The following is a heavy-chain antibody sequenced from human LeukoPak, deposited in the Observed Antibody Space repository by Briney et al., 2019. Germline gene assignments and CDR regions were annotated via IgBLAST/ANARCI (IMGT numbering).Heavy chain of an antibody. CDR1: GFTFSSHD. J-gene: IGHJ6*03. D-gene: IGHD1-26*01. CDR3: AKEGVGATWWDYYYYNMDV. CDR2: IRYDGSNK. V-gene: IGHV3-30*02. Sequence: TGGSLRLSCAASGFTFSSHDMHWVRRAPGKGLEWVAYIRYDGSNKYYADTAKGRFTISRDNSKNTLYLQMNSLRAEDTAVYYCAKEGVGATWWDYYYYNMDVWGKGTTVTVSS.